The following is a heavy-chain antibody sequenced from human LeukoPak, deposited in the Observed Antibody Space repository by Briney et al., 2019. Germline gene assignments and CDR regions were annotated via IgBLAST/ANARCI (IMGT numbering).Heavy chain of an antibody. V-gene: IGHV4-4*07. J-gene: IGHJ5*02. D-gene: IGHD3-10*01. CDR3: ARVGDYYASGSFAEWFDP. CDR1: GGSISNYY. CDR2: IYTSGST. Sequence: SETLSLTCTVSGGSISNYYWSWIRQPAGKGLQWIGRIYTSGSTNYNPSLKSRVTMSIDTSNNRFSLELSSVTAADTAVYYCARVGDYYASGSFAEWFDPWSQGTLVTVSS.